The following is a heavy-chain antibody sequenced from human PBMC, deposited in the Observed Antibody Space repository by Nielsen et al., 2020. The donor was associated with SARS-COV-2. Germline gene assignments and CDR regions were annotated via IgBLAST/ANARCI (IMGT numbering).Heavy chain of an antibody. CDR3: ATECTGDCLHGFDP. V-gene: IGHV1-69*11. D-gene: IGHD2-8*02. J-gene: IGHJ5*02. CDR1: GGTFGRSV. CDR2: VVPGLGPA. Sequence: SVKVSCKASGGTFGRSVISWLRQAPGQRPEWMGTVVPGLGPANYARGFQGRVTITADASMNTAYMDLSSLTSDDTAVYYCATECTGDCLHGFDPWGQGTLVTVST.